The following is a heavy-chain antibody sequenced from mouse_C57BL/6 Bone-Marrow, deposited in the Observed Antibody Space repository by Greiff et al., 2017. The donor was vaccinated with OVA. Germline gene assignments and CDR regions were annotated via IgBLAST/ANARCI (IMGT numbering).Heavy chain of an antibody. CDR3: ARHEGGQSPIYYYGSSPYYYAMDY. D-gene: IGHD1-1*01. CDR1: GFTFSDYY. CDR2: ISNGGGST. J-gene: IGHJ4*01. Sequence: DVHLVESGGGLVQPGGSLKLSCAASGFTFSDYYMYWVRQTPEKRLEWVAYISNGGGSTYYPDTVKGRFTISRDNAKNTLYLQMSRLKSEDTAMYYCARHEGGQSPIYYYGSSPYYYAMDYWGQGTSVTVSS. V-gene: IGHV5-12*01.